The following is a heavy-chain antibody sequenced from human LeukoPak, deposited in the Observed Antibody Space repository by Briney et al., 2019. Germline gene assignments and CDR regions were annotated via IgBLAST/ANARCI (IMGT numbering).Heavy chain of an antibody. CDR2: INPNSGGT. D-gene: IGHD5-12*01. J-gene: IGHJ5*02. CDR1: GYTFTGYY. Sequence: GPVKVSCKASGYTFTGYYMHWVRQAPGQGLEWMGWINPNSGGTNYAQKFQGRVTMTRDTSISTAYMELSRLRSDDTAVYYCARDVAQKTNWIDPWGQGPWSPSPQ. V-gene: IGHV1-2*02. CDR3: ARDVAQKTNWIDP.